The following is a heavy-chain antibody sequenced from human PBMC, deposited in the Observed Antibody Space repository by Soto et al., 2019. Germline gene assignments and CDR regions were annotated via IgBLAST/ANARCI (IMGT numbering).Heavy chain of an antibody. CDR1: GYTFTSYH. CDR2: INPSGGST. Sequence: VQLVQSGAEVKKPGASVKVSCKASGYTFTSYHMHWVRQAPGQGLEWMGIINPSGGSTSYAQKFQGRVTMTRDTSTSTVYMELSSLRSEDTAVYYCAREVWQQLGNDAFDIWGQGTMVTVS. CDR3: AREVWQQLGNDAFDI. V-gene: IGHV1-46*01. J-gene: IGHJ3*02. D-gene: IGHD6-13*01.